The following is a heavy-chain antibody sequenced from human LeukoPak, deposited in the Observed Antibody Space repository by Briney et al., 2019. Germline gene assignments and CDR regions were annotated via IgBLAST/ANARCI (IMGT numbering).Heavy chain of an antibody. CDR2: INSVGATI. CDR1: GFIFSNYE. Sequence: GGSLRLSCAASGFIFSNYEMNWVRQAPGKGLEWVSYINSVGATIYYADSVKGRFTISRDNAKSSLYLQMNSLRAEDTADYYCVRVVRSSCGSYPFSEFWGQGTLVTVSS. D-gene: IGHD2-15*01. J-gene: IGHJ4*02. V-gene: IGHV3-48*03. CDR3: VRVVRSSCGSYPFSEF.